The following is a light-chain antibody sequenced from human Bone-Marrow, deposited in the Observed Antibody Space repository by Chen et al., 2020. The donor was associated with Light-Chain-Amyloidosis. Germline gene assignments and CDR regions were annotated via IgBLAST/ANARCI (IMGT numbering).Light chain of an antibody. Sequence: SYVLTQPSSVSVAPGQTATLACGGNNIGSTSVHWSQQTPGQAPLLDVYDDSDRPSGIPERWSGSNSGNTATLTISRVEAGDEADYYCQVWDRSSDRPVFGGGTKLTVL. CDR1: NIGSTS. CDR3: QVWDRSSDRPV. J-gene: IGLJ3*02. CDR2: DDS. V-gene: IGLV3-21*02.